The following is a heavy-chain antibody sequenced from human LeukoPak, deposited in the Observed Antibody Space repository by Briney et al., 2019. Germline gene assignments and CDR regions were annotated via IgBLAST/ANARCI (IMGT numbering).Heavy chain of an antibody. D-gene: IGHD2-2*01. CDR3: ARRDCSSTSCYAVWWFDP. V-gene: IGHV4-30-4*01. CDR1: GGSISSCDYY. Sequence: SETLSLTCTVSGGSISSCDYYWSWIRQPPGKGLEWIVYIDYSGNTYYNPSLKSRVTILVDTSKNQLSLKLSSVTAADTAVYYCARRDCSSTSCYAVWWFDPWGQGTLVTVSS. CDR2: IDYSGNT. J-gene: IGHJ5*02.